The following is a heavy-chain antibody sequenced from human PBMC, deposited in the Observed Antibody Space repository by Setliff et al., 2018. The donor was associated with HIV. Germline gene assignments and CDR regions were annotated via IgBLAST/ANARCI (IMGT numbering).Heavy chain of an antibody. Sequence: KPSETLSLTCTVSGGSVSRNNYYWGWIRQPPGKGLEWIGSMFYSGSTYYSWSLRSRVTISVDTSKNQISLNLSSVTAADTAVYYCARDDGSGRHLLDYWGQGTLVTVSS. CDR2: MFYSGST. V-gene: IGHV4-39*07. J-gene: IGHJ4*02. CDR3: ARDDGSGRHLLDY. CDR1: GGSVSRNNYY. D-gene: IGHD3-10*01.